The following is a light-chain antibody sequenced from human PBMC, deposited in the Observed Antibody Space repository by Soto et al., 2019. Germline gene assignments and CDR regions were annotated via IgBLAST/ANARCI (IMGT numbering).Light chain of an antibody. J-gene: IGKJ4*01. CDR2: AAS. V-gene: IGKV1-8*01. CDR3: QQYYSYPLT. CDR1: QGISSY. Sequence: DRVTITCRASQGISSYLAWYQQKPGKAPKLLIYAASTLQSGVPSRFSGSGSGTDFTLTTSCLQSEDFATYYCQQYYSYPLTFGGGTKVDIK.